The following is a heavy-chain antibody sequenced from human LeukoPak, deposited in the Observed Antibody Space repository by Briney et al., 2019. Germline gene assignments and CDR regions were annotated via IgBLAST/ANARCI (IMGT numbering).Heavy chain of an antibody. V-gene: IGHV3-9*03. CDR1: GYSISSGYY. CDR3: AKERRAAGTGYFDY. CDR2: ISWNSGSI. D-gene: IGHD6-13*01. J-gene: IGHJ4*02. Sequence: LSLTCTVSGYSISSGYYWGWIRQPPGKGLEWVSGISWNSGSIGYADSVKGRFTISRDNAKNSLYLQMNSLRAEDMALYYCAKERRAAGTGYFDYWGQGTLVTVSS.